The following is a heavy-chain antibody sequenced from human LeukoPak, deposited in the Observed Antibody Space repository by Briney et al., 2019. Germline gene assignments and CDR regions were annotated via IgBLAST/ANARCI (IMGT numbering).Heavy chain of an antibody. D-gene: IGHD5-12*01. J-gene: IGHJ4*02. CDR3: AKGSSYSGYDLYFDY. CDR2: ISGSGGST. Sequence: PGGSLRLSCAASGFTFSSYAMSWVCQAPGKGLEWVSAISGSGGSTYYADSVKGRFTISRDNSKNTLYLQMNSLRAEDTAVYYCAKGSSYSGYDLYFDYWGQGTLVTVSS. V-gene: IGHV3-23*01. CDR1: GFTFSSYA.